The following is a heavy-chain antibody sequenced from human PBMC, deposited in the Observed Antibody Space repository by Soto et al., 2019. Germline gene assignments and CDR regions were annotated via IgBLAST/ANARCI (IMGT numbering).Heavy chain of an antibody. V-gene: IGHV3-48*02. CDR2: ISSSSSTI. D-gene: IGHD6-6*01. CDR3: ARGGSIAADDYYYYGMDV. J-gene: IGHJ6*02. CDR1: GFTFSSYS. Sequence: LRLSCAASGFTFSSYSMNWVRQAPGKGLEWVSYISSSSSTIYYADSVKGRFTISRDNAKNSLYLQMNSLRDEDTAVYYCARGGSIAADDYYYYGMDVWGQGTTVTVSS.